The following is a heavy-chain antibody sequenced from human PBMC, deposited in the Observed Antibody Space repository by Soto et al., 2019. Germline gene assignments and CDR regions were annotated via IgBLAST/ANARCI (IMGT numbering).Heavy chain of an antibody. V-gene: IGHV4-4*02. D-gene: IGHD1-26*01. Sequence: QVQLQESGPGLVKPSGTLSLTCAVSGGSMSSNNWWSWVRQPPGKGLEWIGEIFHSGSTYYSPSLESRVTISVDKSKNHFSLNLTSVTAADTAVYYCARVYSGSYSDSWGQGTLVTVSS. CDR3: ARVYSGSYSDS. CDR2: IFHSGST. J-gene: IGHJ4*02. CDR1: GGSMSSNNW.